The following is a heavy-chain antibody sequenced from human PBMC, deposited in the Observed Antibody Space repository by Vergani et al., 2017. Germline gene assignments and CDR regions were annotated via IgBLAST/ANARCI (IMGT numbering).Heavy chain of an antibody. V-gene: IGHV4-59*11. D-gene: IGHD6-19*01. CDR2: IHYSENT. CDR3: ASDTHSGQRADR. CDR1: FDSIRNLY. Sequence: QLHLQESGPGLVKSSETLSITCSVSFDSIRNLYCNWIRQPPGKGLEWIGSIHYSENTNYNPSLKTRVTISVDTSKNQFSLTLTSVTAADTAVYYCASDTHSGQRADRWGQGILVTVTS. J-gene: IGHJ5*02.